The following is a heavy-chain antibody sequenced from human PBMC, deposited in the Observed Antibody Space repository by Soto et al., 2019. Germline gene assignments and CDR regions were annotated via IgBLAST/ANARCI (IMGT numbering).Heavy chain of an antibody. V-gene: IGHV4-30-4*08. J-gene: IGHJ4*02. CDR2: IYYSGST. Sequence: PSETMSLSYTVSGGYVRNGDYYWIWISQPPGKCLDWIGYIYYSGSTYYNPSLKSRVTISVDTSKNQFSLKLSSVTAADTAVYYCARDSDRVRRVTTRWVQGTLVTVSS. CDR3: ARDSDRVRRVTTR. D-gene: IGHD3-10*01. CDR1: GGYVRNGDYY.